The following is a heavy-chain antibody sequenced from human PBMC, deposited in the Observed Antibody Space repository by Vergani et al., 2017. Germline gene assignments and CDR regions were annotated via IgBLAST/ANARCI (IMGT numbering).Heavy chain of an antibody. Sequence: QVQILQSGGGVVQPGGSLRLSCTLSGFTLNTYGIHWVRQAPGKGLEWVSFIRYDGSSEYYGDSVQGRFTISRDNSKNTLYLQMSSLRVEDTAVYYCAKGAGSSWQPVEYFDCWGQGTLVTVSS. CDR3: AKGAGSSWQPVEYFDC. J-gene: IGHJ4*02. D-gene: IGHD6-13*01. CDR2: IRYDGSSE. CDR1: GFTLNTYG. V-gene: IGHV3-30*02.